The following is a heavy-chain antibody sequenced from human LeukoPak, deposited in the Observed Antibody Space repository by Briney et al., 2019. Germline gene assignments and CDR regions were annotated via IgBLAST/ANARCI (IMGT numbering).Heavy chain of an antibody. Sequence: GGSLRLSCAASGFTFSSYEMNWVRQAPGKGLEWVSYISSSGSTIYYADSVKGRFTISRENAKNSLYLQMHTLSADETAVYYCPGDIFWGGYCSSTSCPSPYWGQGTLVTVSS. D-gene: IGHD2-2*01. CDR3: PGDIFWGGYCSSTSCPSPY. J-gene: IGHJ4*02. CDR2: ISSSGSTI. V-gene: IGHV3-48*03. CDR1: GFTFSSYE.